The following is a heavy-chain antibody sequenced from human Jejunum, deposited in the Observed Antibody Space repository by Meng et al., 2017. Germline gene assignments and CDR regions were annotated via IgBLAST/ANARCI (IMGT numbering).Heavy chain of an antibody. J-gene: IGHJ6*02. Sequence: GESLKISCAASGFTFSPYAMHWVRQAPGNVLEWLALISDDESKTYYTDSVKGRFTISRDNSKDTLYLQMDSLRPEDTALYYCARDRTASGSFGNYGMDVWGQGTTVTVSS. CDR2: ISDDESKT. D-gene: IGHD1-26*01. V-gene: IGHV3-30*04. CDR1: GFTFSPYA. CDR3: ARDRTASGSFGNYGMDV.